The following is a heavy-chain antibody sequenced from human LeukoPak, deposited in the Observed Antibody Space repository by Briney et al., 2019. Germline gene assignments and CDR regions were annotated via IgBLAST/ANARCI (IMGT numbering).Heavy chain of an antibody. CDR1: GGSISSGGYS. V-gene: IGHV4-30-2*01. CDR2: IYHSGST. Sequence: SETLSLTCAVSGGSISSGGYSWSWIRQPPGKGLEWIGYIYHSGSTYYNPSLKSRVTISVDRSKNQFSLKLSSVTAADTAVYYCARGLMRDDYWGQGTLVTVSS. CDR3: ARGLMRDDY. D-gene: IGHD3-16*01. J-gene: IGHJ4*02.